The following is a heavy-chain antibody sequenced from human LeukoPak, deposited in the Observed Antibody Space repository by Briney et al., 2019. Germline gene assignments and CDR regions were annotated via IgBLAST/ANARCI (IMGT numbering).Heavy chain of an antibody. V-gene: IGHV3-23*01. CDR3: ARDIQLWSDAFDI. CDR1: GFSFSGYA. CDR2: VSDSGVNT. D-gene: IGHD5-18*01. Sequence: GGSLRLSCAASGFSFSGYAMSWVRQAPGKGLDWVIGVSDSGVNTYYADSVKGRFTISRDNSKYTLFLQMNSLGAEDTAVYYCARDIQLWSDAFDIWGQGTMVTVSS. J-gene: IGHJ3*02.